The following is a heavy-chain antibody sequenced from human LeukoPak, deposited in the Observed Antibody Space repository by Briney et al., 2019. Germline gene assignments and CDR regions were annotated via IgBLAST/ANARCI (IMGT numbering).Heavy chain of an antibody. D-gene: IGHD3-9*01. J-gene: IGHJ3*02. Sequence: RGSLRLSCEASGLTFGDYWMTWVRQALGKGLDSVANKKQDGSGNHYVDSVKGRFTISRDNAKNSLSLQMNSLRAEDTAVYYCATYWRYFDWLLSDIWGLGTMVTVSS. V-gene: IGHV3-7*05. CDR1: GLTFGDYW. CDR2: KKQDGSGN. CDR3: ATYWRYFDWLLSDI.